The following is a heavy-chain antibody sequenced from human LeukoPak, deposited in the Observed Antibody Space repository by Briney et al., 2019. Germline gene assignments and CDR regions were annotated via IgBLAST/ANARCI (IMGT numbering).Heavy chain of an antibody. Sequence: PSETLSLTCTVSGGSISSGSYYWSWIRQPAGKGLEWIGRIYTSGSTNYNPSLKSRVTISVDTSKNQFSLKLSSVTAADTAVYYCARSNYYTRDAFDIWGQGTMVTVSS. CDR2: IYTSGST. V-gene: IGHV4-61*02. CDR3: ARSNYYTRDAFDI. D-gene: IGHD3-10*01. CDR1: GGSISSGSYY. J-gene: IGHJ3*02.